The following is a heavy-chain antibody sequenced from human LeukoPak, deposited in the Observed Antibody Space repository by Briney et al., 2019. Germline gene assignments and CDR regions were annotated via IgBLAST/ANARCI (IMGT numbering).Heavy chain of an antibody. J-gene: IGHJ4*02. V-gene: IGHV1-2*02. CDR2: IDPKSGGT. CDR3: ARDSRVSADY. Sequence: ASVKVSCKTSGYTFSGYYIHWVRQAPGQGLEWLGGIDPKSGGTSFAHNFQGRVTMTTDTSISAVYMDLSSLRSDDTAVYYCARDSRVSADYWGQGTLVTVSS. CDR1: GYTFSGYY. D-gene: IGHD2-8*01.